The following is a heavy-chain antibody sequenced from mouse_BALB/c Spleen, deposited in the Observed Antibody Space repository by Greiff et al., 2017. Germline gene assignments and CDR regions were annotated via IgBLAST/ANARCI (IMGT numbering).Heavy chain of an antibody. J-gene: IGHJ4*01. CDR1: GFAFSSYY. Sequence: EVKLMESGGGLVKLGGSLKLSCAASGFAFSSYYMSWVRQTPEKRLELVAAINSNGGSTYYPDTVKGRFTISRDNAKNTLYLQMSSLKSEDTALYYCARYYAYAMDYWGQGTSVTVSS. CDR2: INSNGGST. CDR3: ARYYAYAMDY. D-gene: IGHD1-1*01. V-gene: IGHV5-6-2*01.